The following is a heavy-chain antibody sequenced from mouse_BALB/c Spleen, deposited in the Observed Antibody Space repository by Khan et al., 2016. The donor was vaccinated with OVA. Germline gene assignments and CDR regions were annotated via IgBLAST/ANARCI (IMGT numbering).Heavy chain of an antibody. V-gene: IGHV14-3*02. J-gene: IGHJ3*01. CDR1: GFNIKDTY. Sequence: IQLVQSGAELVKPGASVKLSCTASGFNIKDTYMHWVKQRPEQDLEWIGRIDPANGNTKYDPKFQGKATITADTSSNTAYLHLSSLTSEDTAVYYCARGAPGLAWFAYWGQGTLVTVSA. CDR3: ARGAPGLAWFAY. D-gene: IGHD3-1*01. CDR2: IDPANGNT.